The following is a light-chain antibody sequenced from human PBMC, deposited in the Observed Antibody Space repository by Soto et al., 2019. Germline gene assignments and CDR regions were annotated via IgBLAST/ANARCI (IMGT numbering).Light chain of an antibody. CDR1: QTISSW. V-gene: IGKV1-5*03. CDR3: QHYNSYSEA. J-gene: IGKJ1*01. Sequence: DIQMTQSPSTLSGSIGDSVTSTSLASQTISSWLAWYQQKPGKAPKLLIYKASTLKSGVPSRFSGSGSGTEFTLTISSLQPDDFATYYCQHYNSYSEAFGQGTKVDI. CDR2: KAS.